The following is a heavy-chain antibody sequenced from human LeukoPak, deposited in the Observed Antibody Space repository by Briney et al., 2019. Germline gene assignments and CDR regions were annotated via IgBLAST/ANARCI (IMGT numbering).Heavy chain of an antibody. Sequence: SETLSLTCTVSGGSISSSSYYWGWIRQPPGKGLEWIGSIYYSGSTYYNPSLKSRVTISVDTSKNQFSLKLGSVTAADTAVYYCARRPPFMITFGGVIAPSYYFDYWGQGTLVTVSS. CDR2: IYYSGST. J-gene: IGHJ4*02. CDR1: GGSISSSSYY. D-gene: IGHD3-16*02. CDR3: ARRPPFMITFGGVIAPSYYFDY. V-gene: IGHV4-39*01.